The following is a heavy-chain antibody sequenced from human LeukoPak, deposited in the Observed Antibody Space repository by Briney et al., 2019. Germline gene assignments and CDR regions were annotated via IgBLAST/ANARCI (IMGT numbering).Heavy chain of an antibody. CDR3: ARDFVVVVAATGANWFDP. CDR2: ISAYNGNT. CDR1: GYTFTSYG. J-gene: IGHJ5*02. D-gene: IGHD2-15*01. Sequence: ASVKVSCKASGYTFTSYGISWVRQAPGQGLEWMGWISAYNGNTNYAQKLQGRVTMTTDTSTSTAYMELRSLRSDDTAVYYCARDFVVVVAATGANWFDPWGQGTLVTVSS. V-gene: IGHV1-18*01.